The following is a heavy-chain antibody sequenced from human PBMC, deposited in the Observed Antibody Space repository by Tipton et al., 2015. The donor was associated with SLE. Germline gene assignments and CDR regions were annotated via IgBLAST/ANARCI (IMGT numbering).Heavy chain of an antibody. V-gene: IGHV4-59*12. Sequence: TLSLTCTVSGGSISSYYWSWIRQPPGKGLEWIGYIYYSGSTNYNPSLKSRVTISVDKSKNQFSLKLSSVTAADTAVYYCARDSRASSWYPGAFDIWGQGTMVTVSS. CDR3: ARDSRASSWYPGAFDI. D-gene: IGHD6-13*01. CDR2: IYYSGST. CDR1: GGSISSYY. J-gene: IGHJ3*02.